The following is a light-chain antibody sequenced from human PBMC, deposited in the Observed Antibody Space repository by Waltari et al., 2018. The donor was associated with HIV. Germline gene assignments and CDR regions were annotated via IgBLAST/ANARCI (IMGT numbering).Light chain of an antibody. CDR3: SSHAGSKVV. V-gene: IGLV2-8*01. Sequence: QSALTQPPSASGSPGQSVTLSCTGTSSDVGGYNYVSWHQQHPGKAPKLIVYGVIKGPSGVPDRFSGSKSGNTASLTVSGLQPEDEADYYCSSHAGSKVVFGGGTRLTVL. CDR1: SSDVGGYNY. J-gene: IGLJ2*01. CDR2: GVI.